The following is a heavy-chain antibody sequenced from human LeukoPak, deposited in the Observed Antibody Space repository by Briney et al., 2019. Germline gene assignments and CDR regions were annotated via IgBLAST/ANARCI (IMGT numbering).Heavy chain of an antibody. Sequence: LTGGSLRLSCAASGFIFSNYAMHWVRQAPGKGLEWVAVISYDGNNKYYADSVKGRFTISRDNSKNTLYLQMNSLRAEDTAVYYCARGTPTTMVRGVIMSYWGQGTLVTVSS. CDR3: ARGTPTTMVRGVIMSY. D-gene: IGHD3-10*01. CDR1: GFIFSNYA. J-gene: IGHJ4*02. V-gene: IGHV3-30-3*01. CDR2: ISYDGNNK.